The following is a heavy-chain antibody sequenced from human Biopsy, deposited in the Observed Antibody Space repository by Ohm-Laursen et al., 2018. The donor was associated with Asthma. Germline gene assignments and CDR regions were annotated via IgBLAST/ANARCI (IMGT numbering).Heavy chain of an antibody. V-gene: IGHV4-59*01. J-gene: IGHJ4*02. CDR3: AGFCSGGNCPDH. CDR1: GVSIRSYY. Sequence: SETLSLTCTVSGVSIRSYYWTWIRQPPGKGLEWIGNTHYSGSTYSNPSLKSRVTISVDTSKKQISLRLGSVIAADTAVYYCAGFCSGGNCPDHWGQGTLVTVSS. D-gene: IGHD2-15*01. CDR2: THYSGST.